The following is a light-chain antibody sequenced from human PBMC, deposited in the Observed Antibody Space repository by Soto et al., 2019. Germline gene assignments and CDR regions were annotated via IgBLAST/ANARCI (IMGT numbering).Light chain of an antibody. CDR1: QDISNY. CDR2: DAS. V-gene: IGKV1-33*01. Sequence: DIQMTQSPSSLSASVGDRVTITCQASQDISNYLNWYQQKPGKAPKLLIYDASNLETGVPSRFSGSGSGTDSTFTISSLQPEDIETYYCQQYDNLPLTFGGGTKVDIK. J-gene: IGKJ4*01. CDR3: QQYDNLPLT.